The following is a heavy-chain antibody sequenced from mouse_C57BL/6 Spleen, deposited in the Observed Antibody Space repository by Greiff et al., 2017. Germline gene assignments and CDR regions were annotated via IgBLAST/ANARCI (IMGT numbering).Heavy chain of an antibody. D-gene: IGHD3-2*02. J-gene: IGHJ3*01. Sequence: EVKLMESGPVLVKPGASVKMSCKASGYTFTDYYMNWVKQSHGKSLEWIGVINPYNGGTSYNQKFKGKATLTVDKSSSTAYMELNSLTSEDSAVYYCARATAQATLFAYWGQGTLVTVSA. CDR2: INPYNGGT. CDR3: ARATAQATLFAY. V-gene: IGHV1-19*01. CDR1: GYTFTDYY.